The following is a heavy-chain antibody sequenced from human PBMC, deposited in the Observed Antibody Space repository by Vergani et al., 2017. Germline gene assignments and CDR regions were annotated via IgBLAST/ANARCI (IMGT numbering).Heavy chain of an antibody. D-gene: IGHD5/OR15-5a*01. Sequence: QVQLQESGPGLVKPSETLSLTCTVSGGSIRSYYWSWIRQPPGKGLEWIGYIYYSGSTNYNPSLKSRVTISVDTSKNQFSLKLSSVTAADTAMYYCARRCLGNDYWGQGTLVTVSS. CDR1: GGSIRSYY. CDR2: IYYSGST. J-gene: IGHJ4*02. CDR3: ARRCLGNDY. V-gene: IGHV4-59*01.